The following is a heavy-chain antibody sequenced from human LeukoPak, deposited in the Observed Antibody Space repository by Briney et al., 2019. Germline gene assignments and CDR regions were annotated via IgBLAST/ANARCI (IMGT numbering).Heavy chain of an antibody. J-gene: IGHJ4*02. Sequence: GASVKVSCNASGYTFTSYYMHWVRQPPAQGLEWMGIINPSGGSTSYAQRFQGRVTMTRDRSTSTVYMELSSLRSEDTAVYYCARGVSYDSSGYYYDSKYYFDYWGQETLVTVSS. CDR2: INPSGGST. D-gene: IGHD3-22*01. CDR3: ARGVSYDSSGYYYDSKYYFDY. CDR1: GYTFTSYY. V-gene: IGHV1-46*01.